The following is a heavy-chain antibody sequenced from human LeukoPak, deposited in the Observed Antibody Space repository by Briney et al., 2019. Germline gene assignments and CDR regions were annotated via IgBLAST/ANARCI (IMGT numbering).Heavy chain of an antibody. CDR3: ARYCSSTSCYNWFDP. CDR1: GGSISSDY. J-gene: IGHJ5*02. D-gene: IGHD2-2*01. CDR2: IYISGST. V-gene: IGHV4-4*07. Sequence: PSETLSLTCTVSGGSISGGSISSDYWSWIRQPAGKGLEWIGRIYISGSTNSNPSLKSRVSMSVDTSKNQFSLKLTSVTAADTAVYYCARYCSSTSCYNWFDPWGQGTLVTVSS.